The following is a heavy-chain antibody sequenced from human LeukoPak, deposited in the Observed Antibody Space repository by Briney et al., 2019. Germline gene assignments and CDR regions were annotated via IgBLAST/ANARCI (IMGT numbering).Heavy chain of an antibody. CDR1: GFTFDDYA. V-gene: IGHV3-43*02. D-gene: IGHD3-22*01. CDR3: AKMKDYYDSSGYVN. Sequence: GWSLRLSCAASGFTFDDYAMHWVRLAPGKGLEWVSLISGDGGSTYYADSVNGRFTISSDNSKNSLYLQMNSLRTEDTALYYCAKMKDYYDSSGYVNWGQGTLVTVSS. CDR2: ISGDGGST. J-gene: IGHJ4*02.